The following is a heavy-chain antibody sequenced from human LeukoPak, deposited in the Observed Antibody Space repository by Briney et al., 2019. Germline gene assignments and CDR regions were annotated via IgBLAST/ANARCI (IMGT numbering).Heavy chain of an antibody. Sequence: GGSLRLSCAASGFSVSDNYMSWFRQAPGKGLEWLSVIYSGGSTYYADSVKGRFTISRDNSKNTLYLQMNSLRAEDTAVYYCAYMVRGVVWDWGQGTLVTVSS. CDR1: GFSVSDNY. CDR3: AYMVRGVVWD. CDR2: IYSGGST. D-gene: IGHD3-10*01. V-gene: IGHV3-53*01. J-gene: IGHJ4*02.